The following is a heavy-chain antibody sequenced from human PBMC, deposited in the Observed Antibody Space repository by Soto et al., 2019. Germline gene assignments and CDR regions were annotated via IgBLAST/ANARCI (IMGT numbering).Heavy chain of an antibody. J-gene: IGHJ6*02. D-gene: IGHD2-15*01. CDR2: TYHSGST. Sequence: PSETLSLTCAVSGGSISSGGYSWTWIRQPPGKGLEWIGYTYHSGSTYYNPSLKSRVTISVDTSKNQFSLKLSSVTAADTAVYYCASDYCSGGSCYGDYYGMDVWGQGTTVTVSS. V-gene: IGHV4-30-2*05. CDR1: GGSISSGGYS. CDR3: ASDYCSGGSCYGDYYGMDV.